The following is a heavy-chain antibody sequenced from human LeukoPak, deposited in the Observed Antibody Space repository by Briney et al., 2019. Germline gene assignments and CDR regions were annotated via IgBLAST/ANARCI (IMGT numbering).Heavy chain of an antibody. J-gene: IGHJ3*02. Sequence: GGSLRLSCAASGFTFSSYSMNWVRQAPGKGLEWVSSISSSSSYIYYADSVKGRLTISRDNAKNSLYLQMNSLRAEDTAVYYYARILLSAFDIWGQGTMVTVSS. CDR2: ISSSSSYI. D-gene: IGHD2/OR15-2a*01. CDR1: GFTFSSYS. CDR3: ARILLSAFDI. V-gene: IGHV3-21*01.